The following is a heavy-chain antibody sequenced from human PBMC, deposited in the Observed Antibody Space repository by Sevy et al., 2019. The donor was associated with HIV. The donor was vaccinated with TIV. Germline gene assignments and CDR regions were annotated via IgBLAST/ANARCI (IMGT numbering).Heavy chain of an antibody. J-gene: IGHJ4*02. V-gene: IGHV1-2*02. Sequence: ASVKVSCKASGYTFTGYYMHWVRQAPGQGLEWMGWINPNSGGTNYAQKFQGRVTMTRDTSISTAYMELSRLRSDDTAVYYCARVGSSGYSYYFDYWGQGTLVTVSS. CDR3: ARVGSSGYSYYFDY. D-gene: IGHD3-22*01. CDR2: INPNSGGT. CDR1: GYTFTGYY.